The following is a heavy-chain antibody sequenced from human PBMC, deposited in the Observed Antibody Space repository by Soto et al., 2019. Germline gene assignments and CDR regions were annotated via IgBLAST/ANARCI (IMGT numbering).Heavy chain of an antibody. CDR3: AKSRPRPMVRGVIAKSSYFYGMDV. J-gene: IGHJ6*02. D-gene: IGHD3-10*01. CDR1: GFTFSSYA. Sequence: GGSLRLSCAASGFTFSSYAMSWVRQAPGKGLEWVSAISGSGGSTYYADSVKGRFTISRDNSKNTLYLQMNSLRAEDTAVYYCAKSRPRPMVRGVIAKSSYFYGMDVWGQGTTVTVSS. V-gene: IGHV3-23*01. CDR2: ISGSGGST.